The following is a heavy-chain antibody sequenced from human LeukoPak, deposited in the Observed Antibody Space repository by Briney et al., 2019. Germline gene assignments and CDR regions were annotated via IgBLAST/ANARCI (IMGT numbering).Heavy chain of an antibody. CDR3: AKVLSSWYRVFDY. J-gene: IGHJ4*02. V-gene: IGHV3-33*06. CDR2: IWYDGSNK. D-gene: IGHD6-13*01. CDR1: GFTFSSYG. Sequence: GRSLRLSCAASGFTFSSYGMHWVRQAPGKGLEWVAVIWYDGSNKYYADSVKGRFTISRDNSKNTLYLQMNSLRAEDTAVYYCAKVLSSWYRVFDYWGQGTLVTVSS.